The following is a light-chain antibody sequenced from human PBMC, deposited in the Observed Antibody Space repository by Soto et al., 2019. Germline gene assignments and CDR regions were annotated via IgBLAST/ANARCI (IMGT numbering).Light chain of an antibody. Sequence: EIVMTQSPATLSVSPGERATLSCRASQSVSSNLAWYQQKPGQAPRLLIYVASSRATGAPDRFSGSGSETDFTLTISRLEPEDSAVYYCQQYGNSPWTFGQGTKVDIK. CDR1: QSVSSN. CDR3: QQYGNSPWT. CDR2: VAS. V-gene: IGKV3-20*01. J-gene: IGKJ1*01.